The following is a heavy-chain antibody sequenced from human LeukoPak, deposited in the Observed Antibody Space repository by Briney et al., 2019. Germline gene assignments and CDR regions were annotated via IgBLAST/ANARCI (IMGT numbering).Heavy chain of an antibody. V-gene: IGHV1-18*01. Sequence: ASVKVSCKASGYTFTSYGISWVRQAPGQGLEWMGWISAYNGNTNYAQKLQGRVTMNTDTSTSTAYMELRSMRSDDTAVYYCARDVWGVVALNWFDPWGQGTLVTVSS. J-gene: IGHJ5*02. CDR1: GYTFTSYG. CDR2: ISAYNGNT. CDR3: ARDVWGVVALNWFDP. D-gene: IGHD3-10*02.